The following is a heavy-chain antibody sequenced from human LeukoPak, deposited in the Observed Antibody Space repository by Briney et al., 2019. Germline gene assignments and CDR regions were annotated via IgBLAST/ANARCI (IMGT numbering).Heavy chain of an antibody. J-gene: IGHJ4*02. D-gene: IGHD6-13*01. V-gene: IGHV4-30-4*01. CDR3: ARSSSWFYYFDY. CDR1: GGSISSGDYY. Sequence: ASQTLSLTCTVSGGSISSGDYYWSWIRQPPGKGLEWIGYIYYSGSTYYNPSLKSRVTISVDTSKNQFSLKLSSVTAADTAVYYCARSSSWFYYFDYWGQGILVTVSS. CDR2: IYYSGST.